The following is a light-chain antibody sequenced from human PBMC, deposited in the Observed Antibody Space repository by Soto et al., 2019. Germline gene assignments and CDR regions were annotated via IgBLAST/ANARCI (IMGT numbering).Light chain of an antibody. V-gene: IGKV3-15*01. CDR1: QTVSSN. CDR3: QQYNDWPPLT. Sequence: EIVMTQSPVTLSVSLGERATLSCRAGQTVSSNLAWYQQKPGQPPRLLIYGASTRATDIPARFSGSGSGTEFTLTISSLQSEDFAVYYCQQYNDWPPLTFGGGTKVELK. J-gene: IGKJ4*01. CDR2: GAS.